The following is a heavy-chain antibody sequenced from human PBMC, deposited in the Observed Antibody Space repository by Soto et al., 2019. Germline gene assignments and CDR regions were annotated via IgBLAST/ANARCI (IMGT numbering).Heavy chain of an antibody. CDR2: VYSTETT. CDR3: ARGSEAWFGP. J-gene: IGHJ5*02. Sequence: SCMRQPPGKGLEWIGYVYSTETTNYNPSRKSRVAMSIDTSKNQFSLKVRSVTAADTAVYYCARGSEAWFGPWGKGTVV. V-gene: IGHV4-59*01.